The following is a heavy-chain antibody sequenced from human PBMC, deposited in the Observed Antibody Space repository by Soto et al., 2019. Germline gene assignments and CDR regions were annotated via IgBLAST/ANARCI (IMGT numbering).Heavy chain of an antibody. Sequence: QVQLVESGGGVVQPGRSLRLSCAASGFTFSSYGMHWVRQAPGKGLEWVAVIWNDGSNKYYADSVKGRFTISRDNSKNTLYLQMNSLRAEDTAVYYCARVPTVTPVFFDYWGQGTLVTVSS. CDR1: GFTFSSYG. D-gene: IGHD4-17*01. CDR3: ARVPTVTPVFFDY. J-gene: IGHJ4*02. V-gene: IGHV3-33*01. CDR2: IWNDGSNK.